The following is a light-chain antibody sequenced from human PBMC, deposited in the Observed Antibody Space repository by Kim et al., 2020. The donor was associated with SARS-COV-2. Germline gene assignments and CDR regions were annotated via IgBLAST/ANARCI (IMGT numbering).Light chain of an antibody. CDR3: QQFNNYPF. CDR2: DAS. Sequence: SASVGDTVTIPCRASQGISSALAWYQQKPGKAPKLLIYDASSLESGVPSRFSGSGSGTDFTLTISSLQPEDFATYYCQQFNNYPFFGGGTKVDIK. J-gene: IGKJ4*01. V-gene: IGKV1D-13*01. CDR1: QGISSA.